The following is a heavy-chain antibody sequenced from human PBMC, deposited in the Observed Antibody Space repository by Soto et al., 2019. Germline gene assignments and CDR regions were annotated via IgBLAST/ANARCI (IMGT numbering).Heavy chain of an antibody. J-gene: IGHJ4*02. D-gene: IGHD6-13*01. CDR1: GFTLSGVD. V-gene: IGHV3-30*18. CDR3: AKGGWYTSMSRSDC. CDR2: MSYDGRNQ. Sequence: QVQLVESGGGVVQPGTSLRLSCSASGFTLSGVDMHWVRQAPGKGLEWVAVMSYDGRNQYYADSVKGRFTVSRDSSKSTLYLQMNSLRTEDAAVSYCAKGGWYTSMSRSDCWGQGILVTVSS.